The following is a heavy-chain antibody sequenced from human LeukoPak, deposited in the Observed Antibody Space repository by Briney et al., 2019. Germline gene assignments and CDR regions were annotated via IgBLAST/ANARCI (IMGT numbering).Heavy chain of an antibody. D-gene: IGHD2-15*01. CDR1: GFTFSSYW. V-gene: IGHV3-74*01. CDR3: ARGGYCSGGSCYYFDY. Sequence: GGTLRFSCAASGFTFSSYWMHWVRQAPGKGLVWVSRINSDGSSTSYADSVKGRFTISRDNAKNTLYLQMNSLRAEDTAVYYCARGGYCSGGSCYYFDYWGQGTLVTVSS. J-gene: IGHJ4*02. CDR2: INSDGSST.